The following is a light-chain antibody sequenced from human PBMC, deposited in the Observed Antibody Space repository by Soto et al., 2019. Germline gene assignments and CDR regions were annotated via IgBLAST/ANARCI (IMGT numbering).Light chain of an antibody. V-gene: IGKV3-20*01. CDR3: QQYGSSPVT. CDR1: QSVSSSY. CDR2: GAS. Sequence: EIVLTQSPGTLSLSQGERATLSCRASQSVSSSYLAWYQQKPGQAPRLLIYGASSRATGIPDRFSGSGSGTDFTLTISRLGPEDFAVYYCQQYGSSPVTFGQGTKVDIK. J-gene: IGKJ1*01.